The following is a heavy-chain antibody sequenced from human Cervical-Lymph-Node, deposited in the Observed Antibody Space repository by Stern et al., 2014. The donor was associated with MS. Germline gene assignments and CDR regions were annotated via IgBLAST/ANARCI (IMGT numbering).Heavy chain of an antibody. CDR3: ARDDYVSIMGLYFYAMDV. CDR1: GFTFETYS. J-gene: IGHJ6*02. D-gene: IGHD4-17*01. Sequence: EVQLEESGGGLVKPGGSLRLACAASGFTFETYSLNWVRQSPGQGLEWVASIHSDSSMSDGQSVRGRFTVTRGNAKNSLFLQMNSLRAEDTAVYYCARDDYVSIMGLYFYAMDVWGQGTTVIVSS. V-gene: IGHV3-21*01. CDR2: IHSDSSM.